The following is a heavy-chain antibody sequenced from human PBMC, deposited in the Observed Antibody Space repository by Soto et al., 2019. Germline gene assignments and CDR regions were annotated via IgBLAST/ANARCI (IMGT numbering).Heavy chain of an antibody. V-gene: IGHV4-59*01. D-gene: IGHD2-8*02. Sequence: WETLSVTCSVSGGSISGSYWSWIRQSPGKGLEWLGYVYYTGSTNYSPSLRSRVSISVDTSKNEFSLRLSSVTAADTAVYFCARSVSVPGAHIDYWGQGTQVTVSS. J-gene: IGHJ4*02. CDR1: GGSISGSY. CDR2: VYYTGST. CDR3: ARSVSVPGAHIDY.